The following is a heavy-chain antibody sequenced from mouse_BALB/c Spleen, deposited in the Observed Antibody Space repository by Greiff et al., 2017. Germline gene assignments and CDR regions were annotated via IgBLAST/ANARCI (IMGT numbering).Heavy chain of an antibody. CDR2: IYPSDSYT. J-gene: IGHJ4*01. V-gene: IGHV1S126*01. D-gene: IGHD1-1*01. CDR3: TRERRSYAMDY. CDR1: GYTFTSYW. Sequence: VQLQQSGPELMKPGASVKISCKASGYTFTSYWINWVKQRPGQGLEWIGNIYPSDSYTNYNQKFKDKATLTVDKSSSTAYMQLSSPTSEDSAVYYCTRERRSYAMDYWGQGTSVTVSS.